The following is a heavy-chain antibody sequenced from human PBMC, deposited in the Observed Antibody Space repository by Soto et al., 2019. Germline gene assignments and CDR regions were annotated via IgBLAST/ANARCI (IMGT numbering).Heavy chain of an antibody. V-gene: IGHV3-74*01. Sequence: EVQLVESGGGLIQPGGPRRLSGAAPGFTFSNYGIHWVRQAPGEGLGWFSRINGDGSGTNYADSVKGRFTISRDNAKNTVYVQMNSLRAEDTAVYYCARGGLRAYWIDPWGQGTLVTVSS. CDR2: INGDGSGT. D-gene: IGHD4-17*01. CDR3: ARGGLRAYWIDP. J-gene: IGHJ5*02. CDR1: GFTFSNYG.